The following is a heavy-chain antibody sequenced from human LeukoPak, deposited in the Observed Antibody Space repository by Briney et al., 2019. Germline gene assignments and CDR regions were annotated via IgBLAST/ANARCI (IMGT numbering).Heavy chain of an antibody. J-gene: IGHJ4*02. CDR3: ARDDWAPPDY. V-gene: IGHV3-21*01. D-gene: IGHD3-9*01. CDR2: ISSGSSYI. CDR1: GFTFSTYS. Sequence: GGSLRLSCAASGFTFSTYSMNWVRQAPGKGLEWVSSISSGSSYINYADSVKGRFTISRDNAKKSLYLQMNSLRAEDTAVYYCARDDWAPPDYWGQGTLVTVSS.